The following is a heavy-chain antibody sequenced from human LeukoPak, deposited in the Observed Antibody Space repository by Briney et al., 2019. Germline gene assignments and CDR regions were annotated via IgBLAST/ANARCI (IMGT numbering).Heavy chain of an antibody. Sequence: PPETLSLTCTVSGGSTIGNFWTWIRQPPGKRLEWIGYIYNTVDTNYNPPLKSRVTISVDMSKNQFSLRLTSVTAADTAVYYCARRRYYDSSGYNPTYYFDYWGQGILVTVSS. V-gene: IGHV4-59*01. CDR2: IYNTVDT. CDR3: ARRRYYDSSGYNPTYYFDY. CDR1: GGSTIGNF. D-gene: IGHD3-22*01. J-gene: IGHJ4*02.